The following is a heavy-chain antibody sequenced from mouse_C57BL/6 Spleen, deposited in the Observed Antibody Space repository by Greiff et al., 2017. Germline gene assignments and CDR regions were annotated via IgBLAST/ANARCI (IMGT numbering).Heavy chain of an antibody. CDR1: GYTFTSYW. CDR2: INPYNGGT. CDR3: ARREYGVGDAY. Sequence: QVQLQQPGTELVKPGASVKLSCKASGYTFTSYWMHWVKQRPGQGLEWIGNINPYNGGTSYNQKFKGKATLTVDKSSSTAYMELNSLTSEDSAVYYCARREYGVGDAYWGQGTLVTVSA. D-gene: IGHD5-1*01. J-gene: IGHJ3*01. V-gene: IGHV1-53*01.